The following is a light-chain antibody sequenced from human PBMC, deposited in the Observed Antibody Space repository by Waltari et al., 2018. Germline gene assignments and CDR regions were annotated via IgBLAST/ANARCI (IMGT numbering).Light chain of an antibody. V-gene: IGKV3-15*01. J-gene: IGKJ4*01. CDR1: QSVSSN. Sequence: EIVMTQSPATLSVSPGERATISCRASQSVSSNFAWYQQKPGQAPRLLIYDASTRATGIPARFSGSGSGTESTLTISSLQSEDFAVYYCQQRRDWPLTFGGGTKVEIK. CDR2: DAS. CDR3: QQRRDWPLT.